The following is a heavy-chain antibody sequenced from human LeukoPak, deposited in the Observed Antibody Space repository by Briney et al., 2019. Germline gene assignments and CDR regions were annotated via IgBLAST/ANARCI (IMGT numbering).Heavy chain of an antibody. V-gene: IGHV1-69*04. CDR3: ARGLGITIFGSDYYGMDV. CDR2: IIPILGIA. J-gene: IGHJ6*02. Sequence: ASVKVSCKASGGTFSSYAISWVRQAPGQGLEWMGRIIPILGIANYAQKFQGRVTITADKSTSTAYMELSSLRSEDTAVYYCARGLGITIFGSDYYGMDVWGQGTRSPSP. D-gene: IGHD3-3*01. CDR1: GGTFSSYA.